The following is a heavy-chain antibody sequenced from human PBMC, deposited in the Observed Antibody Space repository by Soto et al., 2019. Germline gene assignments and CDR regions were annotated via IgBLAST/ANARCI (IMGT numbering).Heavy chain of an antibody. D-gene: IGHD2-2*01. J-gene: IGHJ6*03. CDR2: IYYSGST. V-gene: IGHV4-59*01. Sequence: SETLSLTCTVSGGSISSYYWSWIRQPPGKGLEWIGYIYYSGSTNYNPSLKSRVTISVDTSKNQFSLKLSSVTAADTAVYYCAREITRRDDSGDYYYYMDVWGKGTTGTVSS. CDR1: GGSISSYY. CDR3: AREITRRDDSGDYYYYMDV.